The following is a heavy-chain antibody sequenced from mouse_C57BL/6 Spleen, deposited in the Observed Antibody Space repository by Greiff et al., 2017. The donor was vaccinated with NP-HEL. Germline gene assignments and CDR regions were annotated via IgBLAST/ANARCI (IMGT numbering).Heavy chain of an antibody. J-gene: IGHJ4*01. Sequence: EVQGVESGGGLVQPGGSLSLSCAASGFTFTDYYMSWVRQPPGKALEWLGFIRNKANGYTTEYSASVKGRFTISRDNSQSILYLQMNALRAEDSATYYCARSSAVVRDYYAMDYWGQGTSVTVSS. CDR1: GFTFTDYY. D-gene: IGHD1-1*01. V-gene: IGHV7-3*01. CDR2: IRNKANGYTT. CDR3: ARSSAVVRDYYAMDY.